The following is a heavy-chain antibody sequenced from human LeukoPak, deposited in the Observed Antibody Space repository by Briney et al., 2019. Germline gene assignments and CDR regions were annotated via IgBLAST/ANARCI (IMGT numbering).Heavy chain of an antibody. V-gene: IGHV3-30-3*01. CDR2: ISYAGSNK. CDR1: GFIFSNYA. CDR3: ARGQHRVTYSDDAFDI. Sequence: GGSLRLSCAASGFIFSNYAMHWVRQAPGKGLEWVAVISYAGSNKFYADSVRGRVTISRDNSKNTLNLQMNNLKTEDTAVYYCARGQHRVTYSDDAFDIWGQGTMVTVSS. J-gene: IGHJ3*02. D-gene: IGHD4-11*01.